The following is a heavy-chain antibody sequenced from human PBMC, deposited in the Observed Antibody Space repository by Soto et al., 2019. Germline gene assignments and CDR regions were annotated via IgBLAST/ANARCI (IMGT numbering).Heavy chain of an antibody. CDR2: INHSGST. J-gene: IGHJ4*02. Sequence: PSETLSLTCAVYGGSFSGYYWSWIRQPPGKGLEWIGEINHSGSTNYNPSLKSRVTISVDTSKNQFSLKLSSVTAADTAVYYCASKYSYGLNFDYWGQGTLVTVSS. CDR1: GGSFSGYY. D-gene: IGHD5-18*01. V-gene: IGHV4-34*01. CDR3: ASKYSYGLNFDY.